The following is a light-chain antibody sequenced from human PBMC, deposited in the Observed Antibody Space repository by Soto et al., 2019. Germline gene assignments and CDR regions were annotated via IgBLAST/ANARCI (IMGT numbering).Light chain of an antibody. J-gene: IGKJ1*01. CDR1: QSIRSG. CDR2: NAS. CDR3: QHYNSYPQT. Sequence: IQLTQSPSSLSASVGDRVTITCRASQSIRSGLAWYQQKPGKAPNLLIYNASRLESGVPSRFRGSGSGTEFTLTISSLQPGDSATYYCQHYNSYPQTFGQGTKVDIK. V-gene: IGKV1-5*03.